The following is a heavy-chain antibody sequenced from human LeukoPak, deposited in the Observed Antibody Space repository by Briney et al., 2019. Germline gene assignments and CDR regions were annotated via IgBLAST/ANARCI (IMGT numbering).Heavy chain of an antibody. CDR3: ARGVLGYYDSSGYSIVDY. D-gene: IGHD3-22*01. Sequence: GASVKVSCKASGYTFTSYDINWVRQATGQGLEWMGWMNPNSGNTGYAQKFQGRVTMTRNTSISTAYMELSSLRSEDTAVYYCARGVLGYYDSSGYSIVDYWGQGTLVTVSS. CDR1: GYTFTSYD. CDR2: MNPNSGNT. J-gene: IGHJ4*02. V-gene: IGHV1-8*01.